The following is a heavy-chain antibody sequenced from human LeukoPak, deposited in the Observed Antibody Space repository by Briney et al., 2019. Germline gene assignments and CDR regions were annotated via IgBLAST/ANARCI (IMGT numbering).Heavy chain of an antibody. Sequence: GGSLRLSCAASGFTFSGYWTSWVRQAPGKGLEWVANIKQDGSEKYYVDSVKGRFTISRDNSKNTLYLQMNSLRAEDTAVYYCASLPGGYWGQGTLVTVSS. CDR2: IKQDGSEK. CDR1: GFTFSGYW. D-gene: IGHD3-10*01. V-gene: IGHV3-7*03. CDR3: ASLPGGY. J-gene: IGHJ4*02.